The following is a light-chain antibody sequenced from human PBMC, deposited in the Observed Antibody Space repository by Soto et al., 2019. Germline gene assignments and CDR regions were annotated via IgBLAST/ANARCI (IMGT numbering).Light chain of an antibody. J-gene: IGLJ3*02. CDR2: EVN. CDR3: CSYAGRNTVV. CDR1: NSDVGRYNL. V-gene: IGLV2-23*02. Sequence: QSALTQPASVSGSPGQSITVSCTGTNSDVGRYNLVSWYQQHPGKAPKLIISEVNERPSGVSDRFSDSKSGNTASLTISGLQSEDEADYYCCSYAGRNTVVFGGGTKVTVL.